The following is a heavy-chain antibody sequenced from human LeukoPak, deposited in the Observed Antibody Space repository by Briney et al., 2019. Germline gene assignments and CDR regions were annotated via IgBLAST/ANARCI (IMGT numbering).Heavy chain of an antibody. CDR3: ARGGVYTVADY. D-gene: IGHD4-11*01. V-gene: IGHV3-53*01. CDR2: IYSGGST. CDR1: GFSINSNY. J-gene: IGHJ4*02. Sequence: GGSLRLSCAASGFSINSNYMSWVRQAPGKGLEWVSVIYSGGSTYYADSVKGRFTISRDNSKNTLYLQMNSLRAEDTAVYYCARGGVYTVADYWGQGTLVTVPS.